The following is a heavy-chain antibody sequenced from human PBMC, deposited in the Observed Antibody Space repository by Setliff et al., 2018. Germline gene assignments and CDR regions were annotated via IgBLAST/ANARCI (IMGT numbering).Heavy chain of an antibody. D-gene: IGHD1-20*01. J-gene: IGHJ4*02. CDR3: ARIAGTVAN. Sequence: GGSLRLSCAASGFTFSSSSMNWVRQAPGKGLEWVSYISSSSSTIYYADSVKGRFTLSRGNAKNSLYLQMNSLRAEDTAVYYCARIAGTVANWGQGTLVTVSS. V-gene: IGHV3-48*01. CDR2: ISSSSSTI. CDR1: GFTFSSSS.